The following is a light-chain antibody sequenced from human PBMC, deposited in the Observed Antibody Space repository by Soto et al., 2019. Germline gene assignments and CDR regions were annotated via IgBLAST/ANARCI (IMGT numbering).Light chain of an antibody. V-gene: IGLV2-14*01. J-gene: IGLJ1*01. CDR2: DVT. Sequence: QSALNQPASMSGSPGQPITISCTGTNSDVGGYNSVSWYQQHPGKAPKLMIYDVTNRPSGVSSRFSGSKSGNTASLTISGLQAEDEADYSCSSYTYTTSPYVFGTMTEATDL. CDR1: NSDVGGYNS. CDR3: SSYTYTTSPYV.